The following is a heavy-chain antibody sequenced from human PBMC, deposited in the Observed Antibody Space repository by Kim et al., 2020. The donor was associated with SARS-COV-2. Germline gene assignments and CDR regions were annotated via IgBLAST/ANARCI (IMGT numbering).Heavy chain of an antibody. V-gene: IGHV3-43*01. CDR1: GFTFDDYT. CDR3: AKESPGHSGQSYYGMDV. J-gene: IGHJ6*02. D-gene: IGHD3-10*01. Sequence: GGSLRLSCAASGFTFDDYTMHWVRQAPGKGLEWVSLISWDGGSTYYADSVKGRFTISRDNSKNSLYLQMNSLRTEDTALYYCAKESPGHSGQSYYGMDVWGQGTTVTVS. CDR2: ISWDGGST.